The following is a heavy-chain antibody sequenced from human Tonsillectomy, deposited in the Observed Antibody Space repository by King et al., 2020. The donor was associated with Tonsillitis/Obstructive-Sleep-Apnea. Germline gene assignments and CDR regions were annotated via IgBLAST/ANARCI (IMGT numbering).Heavy chain of an antibody. CDR1: GYIFTTYW. CDR2: IYPDDSDT. J-gene: IGHJ6*03. CDR3: ARHEDASGRNYMDV. Sequence: VQLVESGAEVKKPGESLRISCKGSGYIFTTYWIGWVRQMPGKGLEWMGIIYPDDSDTRYSPSFQGQVTISADKSLSTAYLQWSSLKASDTAMYYCARHEDASGRNYMDVWGKGTTVTVSS. V-gene: IGHV5-51*01. D-gene: IGHD3-10*01.